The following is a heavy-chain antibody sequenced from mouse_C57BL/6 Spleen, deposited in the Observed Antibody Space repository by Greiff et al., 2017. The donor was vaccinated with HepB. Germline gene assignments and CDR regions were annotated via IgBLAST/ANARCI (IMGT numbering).Heavy chain of an antibody. CDR1: GYTFTSYW. CDR3: ARYYDYDGCFAY. D-gene: IGHD2-4*01. J-gene: IGHJ3*01. CDR2: IDPSDSYT. V-gene: IGHV1-59*01. Sequence: QVQLQQPGAELVRPGTSVKLSCKASGYTFTSYWMHWVKQRPGQGLEWIGVIDPSDSYTNYNQKFKGKATLTVDTSSSTAYMQLSSLTSEDSAVYYCARYYDYDGCFAYWGQGTLVTVSA.